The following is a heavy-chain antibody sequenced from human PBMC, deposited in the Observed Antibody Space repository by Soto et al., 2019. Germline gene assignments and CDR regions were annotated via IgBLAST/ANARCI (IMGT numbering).Heavy chain of an antibody. J-gene: IGHJ2*01. CDR1: GDIFSSYP. D-gene: IGHD3-10*01. V-gene: IGHV1-69*01. CDR2: IVPLLGTA. CDR3: ARDRGSQNWYFGV. Sequence: QVQLVQSGAEVKKPGSSVKVSCKASGDIFSSYPFSWVRQAPGQGLEWMGGIVPLLGTADYAQKFQDRVTITADYSTSTVYMELSSLRSDDTAVYYCARDRGSQNWYFGVWGRGTLVSVSS.